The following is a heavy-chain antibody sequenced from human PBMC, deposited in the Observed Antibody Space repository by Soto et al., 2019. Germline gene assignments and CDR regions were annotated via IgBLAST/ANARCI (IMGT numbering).Heavy chain of an antibody. D-gene: IGHD6-19*01. CDR1: GYSFTSYW. Sequence: PGESLKISCKGSGYSFTSYWISWVRQMPGKGLEWMGRIDPSDSYTNYSPSFQGHVTISADKSISTAYLQWSSLKASDTAMYYCARHRAIAVAGTGSFDYWGQGTLVTVSS. J-gene: IGHJ4*02. V-gene: IGHV5-10-1*01. CDR3: ARHRAIAVAGTGSFDY. CDR2: IDPSDSYT.